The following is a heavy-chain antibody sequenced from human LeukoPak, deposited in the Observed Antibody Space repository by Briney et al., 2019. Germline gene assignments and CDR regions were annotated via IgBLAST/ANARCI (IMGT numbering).Heavy chain of an antibody. V-gene: IGHV1-24*01. CDR3: ARGGYSSSWYLDY. CDR2: FDPEDGET. J-gene: IGHJ4*02. Sequence: ASVKVSCKVSGYTLTELSMHWVRQAPGKGLEWMGGFDPEDGETIYAQKFQGRVTMTEDTSTDTAYMELRSLRSGDTAVYYCARGGYSSSWYLDYWDQGTLVTVSS. CDR1: GYTLTELS. D-gene: IGHD6-13*01.